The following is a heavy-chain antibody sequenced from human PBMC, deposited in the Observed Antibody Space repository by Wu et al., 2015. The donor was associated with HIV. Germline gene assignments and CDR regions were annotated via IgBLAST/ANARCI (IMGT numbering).Heavy chain of an antibody. CDR2: IIPIFGTA. CDR3: ARTLPEQNYGDYYFDY. D-gene: IGHD4-17*01. Sequence: QVQLVQSGAEVKKPGSSVKLSCKASGGSISTFPITWVRQAPGQGLEWMGGIIPIFGTANYAQKFQGRVTITTDESTSTAYMELSSLRSEDTAVYYCARTLPEQNYGDYYFDYWGQGTLVTVSS. V-gene: IGHV1-69*05. J-gene: IGHJ4*02. CDR1: GGSISTFP.